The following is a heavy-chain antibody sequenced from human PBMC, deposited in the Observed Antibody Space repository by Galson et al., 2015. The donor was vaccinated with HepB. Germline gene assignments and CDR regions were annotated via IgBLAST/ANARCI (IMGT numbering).Heavy chain of an antibody. V-gene: IGHV3-23*01. D-gene: IGHD3-9*01. Sequence: SLRLSCAVSGSKFSTKAMSWVRQAPGKGLDWVSSISGSGHDTYYAESVKGRFSISRDNSKNTLDLQMNSLRAEDTALYHCVKDLWDDIPIGHKYFYGMDVWGRGTTVTVTS. CDR1: GSKFSTKA. CDR3: VKDLWDDIPIGHKYFYGMDV. CDR2: ISGSGHDT. J-gene: IGHJ6*02.